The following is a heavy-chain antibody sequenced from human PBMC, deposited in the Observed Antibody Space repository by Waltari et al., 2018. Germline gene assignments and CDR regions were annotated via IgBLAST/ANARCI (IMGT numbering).Heavy chain of an antibody. J-gene: IGHJ5*02. D-gene: IGHD3-3*01. V-gene: IGHV1-18*01. CDR3: ARERHRLMEVGYLLALDP. CDR1: GYTFGDLA. CDR2: ISGNNGHT. Sequence: QVHLLQSGAEVRRPGASGKVTCRASGYTFGDLASSCDGQAPGQGREWMGWISGNNGHTNHAQKFLGRLIMTKDTSTTTVYMELKYLTSDDTAVYYCARERHRLMEVGYLLALDPWGQGTLVTVSS.